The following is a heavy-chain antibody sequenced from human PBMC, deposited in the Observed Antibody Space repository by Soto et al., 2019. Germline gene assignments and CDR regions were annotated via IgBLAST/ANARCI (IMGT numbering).Heavy chain of an antibody. CDR1: GFTFSSYG. J-gene: IGHJ4*02. Sequence: QVQLVESGGGVVQPGRSLRLSCAASGFTFSSYGMHWVPQAPGKGLEWVAVIWYDGSNKYYADSVKGRFTISRDNSKNTLYLQMNSLRAEDTAVYYCARDPVGVWFGELAFDYWGQGTLVTVSS. D-gene: IGHD3-10*01. V-gene: IGHV3-33*01. CDR2: IWYDGSNK. CDR3: ARDPVGVWFGELAFDY.